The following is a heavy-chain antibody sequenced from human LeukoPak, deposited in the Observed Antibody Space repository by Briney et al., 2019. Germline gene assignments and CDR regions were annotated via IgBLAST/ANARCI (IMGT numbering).Heavy chain of an antibody. CDR3: AREAEYIVVVPAAIGY. CDR1: GYSISSGYY. D-gene: IGHD2-2*02. CDR2: IYHSGST. J-gene: IGHJ4*02. V-gene: IGHV4-38-2*02. Sequence: SETLSLTCTVPGYSISSGYYWGWIRQPPGKGLEWIGSIYHSGSTYYNPSLKSRVTISVDTSKNQFSLKLSSVTAADTAVYYCAREAEYIVVVPAAIGYWGQGTLVTVSS.